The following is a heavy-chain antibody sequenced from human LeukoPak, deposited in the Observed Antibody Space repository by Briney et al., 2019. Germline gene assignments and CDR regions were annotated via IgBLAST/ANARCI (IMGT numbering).Heavy chain of an antibody. V-gene: IGHV3-23*01. D-gene: IGHD3-10*02. Sequence: GGSLRLSCAASRFTFSSYGMSWVRQAPGKGLEWVSAISGSDGTTYYADSVKGRFTISRDNAKNSLYLQMNSLRAEDTAVYYCAELGITMIGGVWGKGTTVTISS. CDR1: RFTFSSYG. J-gene: IGHJ6*04. CDR2: ISGSDGTT. CDR3: AELGITMIGGV.